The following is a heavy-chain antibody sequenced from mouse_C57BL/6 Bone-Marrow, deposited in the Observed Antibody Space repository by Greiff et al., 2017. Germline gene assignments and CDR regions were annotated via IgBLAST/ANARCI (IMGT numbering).Heavy chain of an antibody. CDR2: LDPSDSYT. J-gene: IGHJ2*01. CDR3: ARGGLLYFDY. V-gene: IGHV1-69*01. D-gene: IGHD1-1*01. CDR1: GYTFTSYW. Sequence: QVQLQQPGAELVMPGASVKLSCKASGYTFTSYWMHWVKQRPGQGLEWIGELDPSDSYTNYNQKFKGKSTLTVDKSSSTAYMQLSSLTSEDSAVYYCARGGLLYFDYWGQGTTLTVSS.